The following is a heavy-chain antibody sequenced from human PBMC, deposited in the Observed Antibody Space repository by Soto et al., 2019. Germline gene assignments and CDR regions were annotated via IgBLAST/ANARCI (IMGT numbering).Heavy chain of an antibody. CDR3: ANMSYSGAYYFDS. Sequence: QIPLKESGQTLVKLTQPLTVTCSFSGFSLTTSSAAVAWIRQTPGKALKRLAVIYGHGNEQYSPSLNNRLTITKDSSKNPVLLTLTDLVPLDTATYNCANMSYSGAYYFDSYGQGTLVTVSA. J-gene: IGHJ4*02. D-gene: IGHD1-26*01. CDR2: IYGHGNE. CDR1: GFSLTTSSAA. V-gene: IGHV2-5*01.